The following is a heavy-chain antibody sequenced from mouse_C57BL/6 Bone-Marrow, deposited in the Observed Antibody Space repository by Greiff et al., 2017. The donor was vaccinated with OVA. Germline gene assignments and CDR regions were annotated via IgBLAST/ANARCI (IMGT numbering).Heavy chain of an antibody. Sequence: EVNLVESGGGLVKPGGSLKLSCAASGFTFSDYGMHWVRQAPEQGLEWVAYISRGSSTIYYADTVKGRFTLSRDNAKNTMFLQMDSLRAEDTAMYYGARGRRDDFDYWGQGTTLTVSS. D-gene: IGHD1-2*01. CDR2: ISRGSSTI. CDR3: ARGRRDDFDY. J-gene: IGHJ2*01. CDR1: GFTFSDYG. V-gene: IGHV5-17*01.